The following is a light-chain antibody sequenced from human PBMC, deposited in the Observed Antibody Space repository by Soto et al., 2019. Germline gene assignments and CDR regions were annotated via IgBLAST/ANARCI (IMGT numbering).Light chain of an antibody. Sequence: EIVLTQSPDTLSLSPGERATLSCRASQSVSSSYLAWYQQKPGQAPRLLIYGASSRATGIPDRFSGSGSGTDFTLTISRLEPEDFAVYYCQQYGSSLMYTFGQGTKLEIK. CDR3: QQYGSSLMYT. J-gene: IGKJ2*01. CDR2: GAS. CDR1: QSVSSSY. V-gene: IGKV3-20*01.